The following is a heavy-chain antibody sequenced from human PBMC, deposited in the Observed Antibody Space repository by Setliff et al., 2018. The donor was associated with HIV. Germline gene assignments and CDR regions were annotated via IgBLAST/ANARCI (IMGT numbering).Heavy chain of an antibody. J-gene: IGHJ3*01. V-gene: IGHV4-59*11. D-gene: IGHD1-26*01. CDR1: GDPINGHY. CDR3: ARDHNSGTLHAFDL. CDR2: ISYNEYT. Sequence: KPSETLSLTCTVSGDPINGHYWSWIRQPPGEGLEWIGHISYNEYTNYNPSLKSRVTISLGTSKKHFSLDLYSVTAADTAVYYCARDHNSGTLHAFDLWGQGTKVTVSS.